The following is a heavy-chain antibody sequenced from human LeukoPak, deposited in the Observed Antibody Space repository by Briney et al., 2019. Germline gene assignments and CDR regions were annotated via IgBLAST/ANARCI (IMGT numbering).Heavy chain of an antibody. CDR2: ISGSGGST. CDR1: GFTFSSYA. J-gene: IGHJ6*02. V-gene: IGHV3-23*01. D-gene: IGHD3-3*01. CDR3: ANIATYYDFWSGYRDV. Sequence: GGSLRLSCAASGFTFSSYAMSWVRQAPGKGLEWVSAISGSGGSTYYADSVKGRFIISRDNSKNMLYLQMNSLRAEDTAVYYCANIATYYDFWSGYRDVWGQGTTVTVSS.